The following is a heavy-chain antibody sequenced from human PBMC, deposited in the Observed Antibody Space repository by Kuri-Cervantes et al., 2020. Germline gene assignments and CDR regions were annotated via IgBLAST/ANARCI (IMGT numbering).Heavy chain of an antibody. D-gene: IGHD2-2*01. CDR3: ATGDPLGYCSSTSCYRRGYYYYYYMDV. V-gene: IGHV4-34*01. CDR2: INHSGSS. Sequence: GSLRLSCAVYGGSFSGYYWSWIRQPPGKGLEWIGEINHSGSSNYNPSLKSRVTISVDTSKNQFSLKLSSVTAADTAVYYCATGDPLGYCSSTSCYRRGYYYYYYMDVWGKGTTVTVSS. CDR1: GGSFSGYY. J-gene: IGHJ6*03.